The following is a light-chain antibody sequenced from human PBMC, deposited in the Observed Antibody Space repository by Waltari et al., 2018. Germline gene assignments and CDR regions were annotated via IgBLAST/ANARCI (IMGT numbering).Light chain of an antibody. Sequence: EIVLTQSPGTLSLSPGERATLSCRARQTVRTTYLAWYQQKPGQALTLLIYGASSRATGIPDRFSGSGSGTDFSLTISSLEPEDFAVYYCQQYDISPLTFGGGTKVEIK. J-gene: IGKJ4*01. V-gene: IGKV3-20*01. CDR3: QQYDISPLT. CDR1: QTVRTTY. CDR2: GAS.